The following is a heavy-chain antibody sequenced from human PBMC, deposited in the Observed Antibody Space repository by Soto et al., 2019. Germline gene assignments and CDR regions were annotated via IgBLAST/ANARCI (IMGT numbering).Heavy chain of an antibody. Sequence: QVQLVQSGAEVKKPGSSVKVSCKASGGTFSSYSINWVRQAPGQGLEWMGEIIPIFGTANYAQKFQGRVTITADESTSTAYMELSSLRSEDAAVYYCARDGGRHSGGIDYLGQGTVVNVSS. CDR3: ARDGGRHSGGIDY. J-gene: IGHJ4*02. CDR2: IIPIFGTA. D-gene: IGHD1-26*01. V-gene: IGHV1-69*01. CDR1: GGTFSSYS.